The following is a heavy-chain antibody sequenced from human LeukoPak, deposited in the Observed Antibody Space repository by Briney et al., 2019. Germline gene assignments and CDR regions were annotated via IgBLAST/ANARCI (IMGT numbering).Heavy chain of an antibody. D-gene: IGHD6-19*01. V-gene: IGHV3-48*03. Sequence: GGSLRLSCAASGFTFSGSAMHWVRQASGKGLEWVSYISSSGSTIYYADSVKGRFTISRDNAKNSLYLQMNSLRAEDTAVYYCARVLSSGWHDAFDIWGQGTMVTVSS. J-gene: IGHJ3*02. CDR2: ISSSGSTI. CDR3: ARVLSSGWHDAFDI. CDR1: GFTFSGSA.